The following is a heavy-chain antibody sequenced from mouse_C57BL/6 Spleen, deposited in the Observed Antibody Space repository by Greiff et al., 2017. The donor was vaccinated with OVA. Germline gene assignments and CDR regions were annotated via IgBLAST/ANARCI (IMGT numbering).Heavy chain of an antibody. D-gene: IGHD1-1*01. CDR1: GYSFTGYY. Sequence: EVHLVESGPELVKPGASVKISCKASGYSFTGYYMNWVKQSPEKSLEWIGEINPSTGGTTYNQKFKAKATLTVDKSSSTAYMQLKSLTSEDSAVYYCARLDYYGSSLDYWGQGTTLTVSS. CDR2: INPSTGGT. CDR3: ARLDYYGSSLDY. J-gene: IGHJ2*01. V-gene: IGHV1-42*01.